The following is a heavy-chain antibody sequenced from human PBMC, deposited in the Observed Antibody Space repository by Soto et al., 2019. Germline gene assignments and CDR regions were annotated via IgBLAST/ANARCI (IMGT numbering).Heavy chain of an antibody. CDR1: GYTLTELS. Sequence: ASVKVSCKVSGYTLTELSMHWVRQAPGKGLEWMGGFDSEDGETIYAQKFQGRVTMTEDTSTDTAYMELSSLRSEDTAVYYCATSGRYYYYYYMDVWGKGTTVTVSS. J-gene: IGHJ6*03. CDR3: ATSGRYYYYYYMDV. D-gene: IGHD1-26*01. CDR2: FDSEDGET. V-gene: IGHV1-24*01.